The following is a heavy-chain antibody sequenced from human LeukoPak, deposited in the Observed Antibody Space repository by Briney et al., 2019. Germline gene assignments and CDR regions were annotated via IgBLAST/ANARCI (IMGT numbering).Heavy chain of an antibody. Sequence: GGSLRLSCAASGFTFSNAWMSWVRQAPGKGLEWVGRIKSKTDGGTTDYAAPVKGRFTISRDDSKNTLYLQMNSLKTEDTAVYYCTTDLFRWGAGDYWGQGTLVTVSS. V-gene: IGHV3-15*01. CDR3: TTDLFRWGAGDY. CDR2: IKSKTDGGTT. D-gene: IGHD3-16*01. CDR1: GFTFSNAW. J-gene: IGHJ4*02.